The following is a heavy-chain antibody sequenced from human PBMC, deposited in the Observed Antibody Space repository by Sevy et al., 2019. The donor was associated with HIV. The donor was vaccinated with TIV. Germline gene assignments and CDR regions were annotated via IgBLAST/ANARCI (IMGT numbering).Heavy chain of an antibody. CDR2: ISYDGSNK. V-gene: IGHV3-30-3*01. CDR3: ARDRLRGYSGYGTYYYYYMDV. D-gene: IGHD5-12*01. Sequence: GGSLRLSCAASGFTFSSYVMHWVRQAPGKGLEWVAVISYDGSNKYYADSVKGRFTISRDNSKNTLYLQMNSLRAEDTAVYYCARDRLRGYSGYGTYYYYYMDVWGKGTTVTVSS. J-gene: IGHJ6*03. CDR1: GFTFSSYV.